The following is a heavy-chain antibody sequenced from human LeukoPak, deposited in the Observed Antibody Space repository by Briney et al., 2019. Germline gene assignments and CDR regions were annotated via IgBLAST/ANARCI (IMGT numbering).Heavy chain of an antibody. V-gene: IGHV1-18*01. CDR1: GYTFTNYG. CDR3: ASITYDFWGGYYMPDDP. CDR2: ISIYNGNT. J-gene: IGHJ5*02. D-gene: IGHD3-3*01. Sequence: ASVKVSCKASGYTFTNYGISWVRQAPGQGLEWMGWISIYNGNTDYAQKLRGRVTMTTDTSTSTAYMELRSLRSDDTAVYYCASITYDFWGGYYMPDDPWGQGTLVTVSS.